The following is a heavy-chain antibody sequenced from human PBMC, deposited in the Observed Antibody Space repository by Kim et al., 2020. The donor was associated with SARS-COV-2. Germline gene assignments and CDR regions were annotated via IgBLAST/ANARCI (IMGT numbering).Heavy chain of an antibody. J-gene: IGHJ6*02. V-gene: IGHV1-8*01. Sequence: QKFKGRVTMTRNTSISTAYMELSSLRSEDTAVYYCARDYYDSSGDYGMDVWGQGTTVTVSS. CDR3: ARDYYDSSGDYGMDV. D-gene: IGHD3-22*01.